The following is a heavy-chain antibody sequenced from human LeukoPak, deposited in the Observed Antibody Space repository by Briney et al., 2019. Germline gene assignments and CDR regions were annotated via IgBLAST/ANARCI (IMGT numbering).Heavy chain of an antibody. J-gene: IGHJ4*02. V-gene: IGHV3-23*01. D-gene: IGHD2-21*02. CDR2: ISGSGDTT. CDR1: GFTFSSYA. Sequence: GGSLRLSCAASGFTFSSYAMTWVRQAQGKGLEWVGTISGSGDTTYCADSVKGRFTISRDNSKNTLYLQMNSLRAEDTAVYYCAKGKSYAGGGCYNYWGEGTLVTVSS. CDR3: AKGKSYAGGGCYNY.